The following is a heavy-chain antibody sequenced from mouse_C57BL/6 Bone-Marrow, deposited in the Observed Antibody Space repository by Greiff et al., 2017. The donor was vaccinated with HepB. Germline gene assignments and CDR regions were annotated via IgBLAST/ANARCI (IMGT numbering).Heavy chain of an antibody. V-gene: IGHV2-5*01. CDR2: IWRGGST. CDR1: GFSLTSYG. CDR3: AKGLAWFAY. Sequence: VKLMESGPGLVQPSQSLSITCTVSGFSLTSYGVHWVRQSPGKGLEWLGVIWRGGSTDDNAAFMSRLSITKDNSKSQVFFKMNSLQADDTAIYYCAKGLAWFAYWGQGTLVTVSA. J-gene: IGHJ3*01.